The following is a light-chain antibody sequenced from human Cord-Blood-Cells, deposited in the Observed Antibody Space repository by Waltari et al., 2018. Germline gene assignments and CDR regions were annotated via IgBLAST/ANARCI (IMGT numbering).Light chain of an antibody. CDR1: SSDVGCYNY. Sequence: QSALTQPPSASVSPGQSVTISCSGTSSDVGCYNYVSWYQPHPGKAPKLMIYEVSKRPSGVPDRFSGSKSGNTASLTVSGLQAEDEADYYCSSYAGSNNLVFGGGTKLTVL. J-gene: IGLJ2*01. V-gene: IGLV2-8*01. CDR2: EVS. CDR3: SSYAGSNNLV.